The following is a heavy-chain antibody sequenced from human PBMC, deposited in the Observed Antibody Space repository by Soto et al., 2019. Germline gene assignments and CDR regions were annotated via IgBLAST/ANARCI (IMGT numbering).Heavy chain of an antibody. V-gene: IGHV3-23*01. J-gene: IGHJ6*02. CDR2: ITSSGGTT. CDR1: GFTFSSYT. CDR3: AKDRGGRAIFGVVIIDGMDV. Sequence: EVQLLESGGGLVPPGGSLRLSCAASGFTFSSYTMNWVRQAPGKGLEWVSAITSSGGTTYYADSVKGRFTVSRDNSENTLYLQMNSLRAEDTAEYYCAKDRGGRAIFGVVIIDGMDVWAKGPRSPSP. D-gene: IGHD3-3*01.